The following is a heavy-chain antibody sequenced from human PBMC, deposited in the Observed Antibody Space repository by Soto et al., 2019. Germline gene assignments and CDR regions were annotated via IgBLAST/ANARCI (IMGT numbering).Heavy chain of an antibody. CDR1: GFTFSNYN. Sequence: EVQLVESGGDLVQPGGSLRLSCAASGFTFSNYNMNWVRQAPGKGLEWISYIGDSGTAMYYADSVKGRFTVSRDNARNSLYLQLESLRAEDTGVYYYAREMGTLPARGLDYWGQGTLVTVSS. CDR3: AREMGTLPARGLDY. J-gene: IGHJ4*02. V-gene: IGHV3-48*01. CDR2: IGDSGTAM. D-gene: IGHD1-1*01.